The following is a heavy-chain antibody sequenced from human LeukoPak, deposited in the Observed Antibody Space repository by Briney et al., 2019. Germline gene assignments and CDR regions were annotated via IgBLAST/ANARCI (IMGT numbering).Heavy chain of an antibody. V-gene: IGHV4-34*01. CDR3: ARGRTYYYDTSGYYPSIYYGMDV. CDR2: I. D-gene: IGHD3-22*01. CDR1: GGSFSGYY. Sequence: PSETLSLTCAGSGGSFSGYYWYWIRQPPGKGLEWIGEIYNPSLKSRATLSVDTSKNQFSLKLTSVTAADTAVYYCARGRTYYYDTSGYYPSIYYGMDVWGQGTTVIVSS. J-gene: IGHJ6*02.